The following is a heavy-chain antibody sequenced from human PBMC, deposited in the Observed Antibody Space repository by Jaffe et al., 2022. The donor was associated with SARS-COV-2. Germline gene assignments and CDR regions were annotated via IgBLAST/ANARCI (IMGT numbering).Heavy chain of an antibody. CDR2: ISAENGNT. J-gene: IGHJ4*02. CDR3: ARVFYYDSSGYYEFDN. V-gene: IGHV1-18*01. Sequence: QVQLVQSGTEVKKPGASVRVSCKASGYTFSNYGLSWVRQAPGQGLEWMGFISAENGNTNYAQKLQDRVTMTTDTSTSTVYMDLRSLRSDDTAVYYCARVFYYDSSGYYEFDNWGQGTLVTVSS. D-gene: IGHD3-22*01. CDR1: GYTFSNYG.